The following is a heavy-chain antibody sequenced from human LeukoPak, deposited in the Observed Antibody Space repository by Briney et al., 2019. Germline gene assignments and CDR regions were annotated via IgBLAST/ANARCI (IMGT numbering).Heavy chain of an antibody. J-gene: IGHJ4*02. D-gene: IGHD3-16*01. Sequence: GGSLRLSCAASGFTFSSYSMNWVRQAPGKGLEWVSSISSSSSYIYYADSVKGRFAISRDNAKNTLYPQMNSLRAEDTAIYYCAKGGGEDWPFDYWGQGTLVTVSS. V-gene: IGHV3-21*04. CDR3: AKGGGEDWPFDY. CDR2: ISSSSSYI. CDR1: GFTFSSYS.